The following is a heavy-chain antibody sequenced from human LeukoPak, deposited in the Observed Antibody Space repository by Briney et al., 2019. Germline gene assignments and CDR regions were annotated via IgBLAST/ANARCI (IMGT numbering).Heavy chain of an antibody. J-gene: IGHJ4*02. D-gene: IGHD3-10*01. CDR1: GFTFSSYS. CDR3: ARVSNGSGSYFNY. V-gene: IGHV3-21*01. Sequence: GGSLRLSCAASGFTFSSYSMNWVRQAPGKGLEWVSSISSSSSYIYYADSVKGRFTISRDNAKNSLYLQMNSLRAEDTAAYYCARVSNGSGSYFNYWGQGTLVTVSS. CDR2: ISSSSSYI.